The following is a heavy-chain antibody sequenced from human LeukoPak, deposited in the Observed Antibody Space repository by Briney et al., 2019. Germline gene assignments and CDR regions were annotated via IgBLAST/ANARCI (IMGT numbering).Heavy chain of an antibody. J-gene: IGHJ3*02. D-gene: IGHD4-23*01. CDR1: GGSISSYY. Sequence: SETLSLTCTVSGGSISSYYWSWIRQPPGKGLEWIGYIYYSGSTNYNPSLKSRVTISVDTSKNQFSLKLSSVTAADTAVYYCARRGGNSLVDIWGQGTMVTVSS. CDR2: IYYSGST. V-gene: IGHV4-59*01. CDR3: ARRGGNSLVDI.